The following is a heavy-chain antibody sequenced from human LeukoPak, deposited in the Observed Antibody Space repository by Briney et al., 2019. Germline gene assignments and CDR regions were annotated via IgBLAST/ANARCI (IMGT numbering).Heavy chain of an antibody. V-gene: IGHV3-21*01. J-gene: IGHJ4*02. CDR3: ARDALPYCGGDCYSGY. CDR2: ISSSSSYI. Sequence: GGSLRLSCAASGFTFSSYSMNWVRQAPGKGLEWVSSISSSSSYIYYADSVKGRFTIFRDNAKNSLYLQMNSLRAEDTAVYYCARDALPYCGGDCYSGYWGQGTLVTVSS. CDR1: GFTFSSYS. D-gene: IGHD2-21*01.